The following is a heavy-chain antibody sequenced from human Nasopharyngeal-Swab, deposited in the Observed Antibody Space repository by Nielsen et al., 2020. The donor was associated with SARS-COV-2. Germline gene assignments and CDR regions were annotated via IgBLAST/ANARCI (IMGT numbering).Heavy chain of an antibody. Sequence: SGPTLVRPTQALTLTCTFSGFSLSTSGMCVSWIRQPPGKALEWLALIDWDDDKYYSTSLKTRLTISKDTSKNQVVLTMTNMDPVDTATYYCARIQAMITFGGANYYGMDVWGQGTTVTVSS. CDR2: IDWDDDK. CDR3: ARIQAMITFGGANYYGMDV. CDR1: GFSLSTSGMC. V-gene: IGHV2-70*01. J-gene: IGHJ6*02. D-gene: IGHD3-16*01.